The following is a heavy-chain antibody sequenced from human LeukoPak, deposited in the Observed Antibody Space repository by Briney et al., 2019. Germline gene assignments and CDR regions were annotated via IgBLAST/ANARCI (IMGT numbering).Heavy chain of an antibody. CDR2: ISGSGGST. CDR1: GFTFSSYA. D-gene: IGHD4-17*01. V-gene: IGHV3-23*01. Sequence: GGSLRLSCAASGFTFSSYAMSWVRQAPGKGLEWVSAISGSGGSTYYADSVKGRFTISRDNSKNTLYLQMNSLRAEDTAVYHCAKDPTRAYGDYYHLQAGFDPWGQGTLVTVSS. CDR3: AKDPTRAYGDYYHLQAGFDP. J-gene: IGHJ5*02.